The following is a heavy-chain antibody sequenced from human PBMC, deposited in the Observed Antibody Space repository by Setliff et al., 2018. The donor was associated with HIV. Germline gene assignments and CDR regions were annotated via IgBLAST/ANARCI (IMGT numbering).Heavy chain of an antibody. J-gene: IGHJ3*02. Sequence: SVKVSCNASGGTFGRFGISWVRQATGQGLEWMGGIIPTFTRAQYAQTMQGRVTITTIESTSTAYMELTSLRSDDTAVYYCARIRGVIADDSDIWGQGTMVTVSS. V-gene: IGHV1-69*05. CDR1: GGTFGRFG. CDR2: IIPTFTRA. CDR3: ARIRGVIADDSDI. D-gene: IGHD3-10*01.